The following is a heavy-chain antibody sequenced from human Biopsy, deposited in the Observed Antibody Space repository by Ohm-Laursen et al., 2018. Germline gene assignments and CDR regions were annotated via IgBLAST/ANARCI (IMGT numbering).Heavy chain of an antibody. CDR1: VGSFSGYY. V-gene: IGHV4-34*01. CDR2: IKHSGST. D-gene: IGHD1-14*01. Sequence: GTLSLTCAVYVGSFSGYYWSWIRQPPGKGLEWIGEIKHSGSTNYNPSLKSRVTISVDTSKNQFSLKLSSVTAADTAVYHCARSPGRDRMDVWGQGTTVIVSS. J-gene: IGHJ6*02. CDR3: ARSPGRDRMDV.